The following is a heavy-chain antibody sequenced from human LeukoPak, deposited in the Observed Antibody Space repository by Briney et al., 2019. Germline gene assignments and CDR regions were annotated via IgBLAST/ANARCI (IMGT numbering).Heavy chain of an antibody. V-gene: IGHV3-48*04. CDR1: GFTFSSYS. CDR2: ISSSSSTI. CDR3: ARARDGSGWYTDGLDI. D-gene: IGHD6-19*01. J-gene: IGHJ3*02. Sequence: GGSLRLSCAASGFTFSSYSMNWVRQAPGKGLEWVSYISSSSSTIYYADSVKGRFTISRDNAKNSLSLQMNSLRAEDTAVYYCARARDGSGWYTDGLDIWGQGTVVTVSS.